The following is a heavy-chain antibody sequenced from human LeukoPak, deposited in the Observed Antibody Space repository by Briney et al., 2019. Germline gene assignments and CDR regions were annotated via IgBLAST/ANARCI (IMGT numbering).Heavy chain of an antibody. J-gene: IGHJ4*02. CDR3: ASDYYDSRGYFFDY. V-gene: IGHV4-30-2*01. Sequence: SSQTLSLTCAVSGGSISTGGYSWSWIRQPPGKGLEWIGYIYHSGSTYYNPSLNSRVTISVDRSNNQFSLKLSSVTAADTAVYYCASDYYDSRGYFFDYWGQGTLVTVST. CDR2: IYHSGST. D-gene: IGHD3-22*01. CDR1: GGSISTGGYS.